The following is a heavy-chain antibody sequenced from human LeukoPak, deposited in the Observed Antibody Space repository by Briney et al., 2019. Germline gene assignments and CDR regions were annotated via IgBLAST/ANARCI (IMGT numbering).Heavy chain of an antibody. Sequence: GASVKVSCKASRYTFTGYYIHWVRQAPGQGLEWMGWISPNTGGTSYAQKFQGRVTMTRDTSISTAYMELTKLRSDDTAVYFCARDRGYGDYSFDFWGQGTLVTVSS. V-gene: IGHV1-2*02. CDR2: ISPNTGGT. CDR3: ARDRGYGDYSFDF. CDR1: RYTFTGYY. D-gene: IGHD4-17*01. J-gene: IGHJ4*02.